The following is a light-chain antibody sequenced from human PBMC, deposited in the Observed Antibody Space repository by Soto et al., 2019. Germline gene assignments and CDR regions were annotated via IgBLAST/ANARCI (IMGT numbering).Light chain of an antibody. CDR1: QSVNNY. CDR3: QQRSNLPPS. V-gene: IGKV3-11*01. J-gene: IGKJ3*01. CDR2: DAF. Sequence: ESVLTQFAPTVSLSPGGRATLSCRASQSVNNYLAWYQQKPGQAPRLLIYDAFNRATGIPARFSGSGSGTDFTLTISSLEPEDFAVYYCQQRSNLPPSFGPGTKVDIK.